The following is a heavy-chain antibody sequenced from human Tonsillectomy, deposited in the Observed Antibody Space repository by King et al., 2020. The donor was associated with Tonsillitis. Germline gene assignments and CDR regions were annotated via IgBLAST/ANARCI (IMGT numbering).Heavy chain of an antibody. V-gene: IGHV1-3*01. CDR1: GYTFTSYA. CDR3: LSLIRATPY. D-gene: IGHD3-10*01. CDR2: INAGNGNT. Sequence: QLVQSGAEVKRPGASGMVSCTASGYTFTSYALHLVRQAPGPRPEWMGWINAGNGNTKYSQMLQGRVTFTSDTSASTGYMEVSSLRSEDTAVYYCLSLIRATPYWGQGTLVTVSS. J-gene: IGHJ4*02.